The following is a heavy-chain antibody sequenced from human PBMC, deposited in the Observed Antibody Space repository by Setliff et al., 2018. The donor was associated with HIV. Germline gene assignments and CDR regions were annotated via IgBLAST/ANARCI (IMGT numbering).Heavy chain of an antibody. V-gene: IGHV4-39*07. CDR1: GGSISSSSYY. D-gene: IGHD3-22*01. CDR3: ARDLDYDTRASDAFDI. Sequence: SETLSLTCTVSGGSISSSSYYWGWIRQPPGKGLEWIGSIYYSGSTYYHPSLKSRVTRSVDTSKNQFSLKLSSVTAADTAVYYCARDLDYDTRASDAFDIWGQGTMVTVSS. CDR2: IYYSGST. J-gene: IGHJ3*02.